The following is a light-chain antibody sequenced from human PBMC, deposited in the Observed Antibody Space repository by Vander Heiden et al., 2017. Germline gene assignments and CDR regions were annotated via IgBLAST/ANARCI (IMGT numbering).Light chain of an antibody. Sequence: QSALTQPPSASGSPGQSLTIPCTGTSSDIGVDNYVSWYQQHPGKAPKLMIYEVTKRPSGVPDRFSGSKSGNTASLTVSGLQAEDEADYYCSSYAGSVLFGGGTKLTVL. CDR1: SSDIGVDNY. CDR2: EVT. J-gene: IGLJ2*01. CDR3: SSYAGSVL. V-gene: IGLV2-8*01.